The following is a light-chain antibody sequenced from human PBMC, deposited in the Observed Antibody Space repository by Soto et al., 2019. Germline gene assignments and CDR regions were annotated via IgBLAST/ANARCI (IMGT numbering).Light chain of an antibody. V-gene: IGKV1-27*01. CDR2: AAS. CDR3: QSYNSAPFT. CDR1: PGISIY. J-gene: IGKJ3*01. Sequence: DIQMTQSPSSLSASVGDRVTITCRASPGISIYLAWYQQKPGRVPTLLIYAASTLQSGVPSRFSGRGSGTDFNLTIGSLQPEDVATYYCQSYNSAPFTFGPGTKVYIK.